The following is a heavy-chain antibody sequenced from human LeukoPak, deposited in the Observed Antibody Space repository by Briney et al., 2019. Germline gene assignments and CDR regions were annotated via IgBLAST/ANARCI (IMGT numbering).Heavy chain of an antibody. CDR3: AREDCSGGSCFPVGNWFDP. J-gene: IGHJ5*02. V-gene: IGHV3-11*04. Sequence: PGGSLRLSCAASGFTFSDYYMSWIRQAPGKGLEWVSYISSSGSTIYYADSVKGRFTISRDNAKNSLYLQMNSLRAEDTAVYYCAREDCSGGSCFPVGNWFDPWGQGTLVTVSS. CDR1: GFTFSDYY. D-gene: IGHD2-15*01. CDR2: ISSSGSTI.